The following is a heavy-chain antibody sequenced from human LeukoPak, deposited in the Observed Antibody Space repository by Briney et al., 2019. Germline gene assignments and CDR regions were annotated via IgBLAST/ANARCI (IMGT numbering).Heavy chain of an antibody. V-gene: IGHV4-39*01. J-gene: IGHJ5*02. CDR2: IYHSETT. D-gene: IGHD3-22*01. CDR3: GRPNPDSSGYYGSFDP. CDR1: GGSISSSSDY. Sequence: SETLSLACSVSGGSISSSSDYWGWVRQPPGKGLEWIGSIYHSETTYYNPSLKSRVIISVDTSKNQFSLKLNSVTAADTAVYYCGRPNPDSSGYYGSFDPWGQGILVTVSS.